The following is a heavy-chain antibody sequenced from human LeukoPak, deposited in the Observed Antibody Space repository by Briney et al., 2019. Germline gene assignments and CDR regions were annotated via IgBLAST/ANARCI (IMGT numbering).Heavy chain of an antibody. D-gene: IGHD2-2*01. V-gene: IGHV3-30*18. CDR1: GXTFSSYG. CDR2: ISYDGSNK. CDR3: AKLVVPAANDAFDI. J-gene: IGHJ3*02. Sequence: PGGSLRLSCAASGXTFSSYGMHWVRQAPGKGLEWVAVISYDGSNKYYADSVKGRFTISRDNSKNTLYLQMNSLRAEDTAVYYCAKLVVPAANDAFDIWGQGTMVTVSS.